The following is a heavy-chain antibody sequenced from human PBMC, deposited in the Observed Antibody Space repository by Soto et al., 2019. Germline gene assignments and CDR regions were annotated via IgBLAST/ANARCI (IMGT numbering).Heavy chain of an antibody. CDR3: APFDWLPHY. CDR2: IYYSGST. D-gene: IGHD3-9*01. V-gene: IGHV4-39*01. J-gene: IGHJ4*02. CDR1: GGSISSSSYY. Sequence: SETLSLTCTVSGGSISSSSYYWGWIRQPPGKGLEWIGSIYYSGSTYYNPSLKSRVTISVDTSKNQFSLKLSSVTAADPAVYSCAPFDWLPHYWAQGPLVPAPS.